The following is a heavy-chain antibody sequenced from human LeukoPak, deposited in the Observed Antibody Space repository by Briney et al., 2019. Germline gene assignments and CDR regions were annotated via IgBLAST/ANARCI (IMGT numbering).Heavy chain of an antibody. CDR3: AREEIAAALKY. CDR1: GFTFSSSA. D-gene: IGHD6-13*01. V-gene: IGHV3-53*01. CDR2: IYSGGAT. J-gene: IGHJ4*02. Sequence: GGSLRLSCAASGFTFSSSAMSWVRQAPGKGLEWVSVIYSGGATYYEDSVKGRFTISRDNSKNTLYLQMTSLTAEDTAVYYCAREEIAAALKYWGQGTLVTVSS.